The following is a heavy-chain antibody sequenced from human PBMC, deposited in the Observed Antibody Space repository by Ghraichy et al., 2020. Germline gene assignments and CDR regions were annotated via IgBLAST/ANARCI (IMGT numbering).Heavy chain of an antibody. V-gene: IGHV4-59*01. CDR1: GGSISTYY. CDR3: ARDTTGLAANFDY. J-gene: IGHJ4*02. CDR2: IYYTGST. Sequence: SETLSLTCSVFGGSISTYYWSWIRQPPGKGLEWIAYIYYTGSTNNNPSLKSRVTLSLDTSKNQFSLKLNSVTAADTAVYYCARDTTGLAANFDYWGRGLLVTVSS. D-gene: IGHD6-13*01.